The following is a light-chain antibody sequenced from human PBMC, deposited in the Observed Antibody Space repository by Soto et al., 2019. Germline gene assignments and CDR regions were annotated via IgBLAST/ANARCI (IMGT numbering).Light chain of an antibody. V-gene: IGKV1-33*01. CDR1: EDIRNS. CDR3: QQYGDLPVT. Sequence: DIQMTQSPSSLSASVGDRVTITCQANEDIRNSLHWYQQKPGKAPNLLIYDASNVETGVPSRFSGSGFGTVFTFTISSLQPEDVATYYCQQYGDLPVTFGPGTKVDIK. J-gene: IGKJ3*01. CDR2: DAS.